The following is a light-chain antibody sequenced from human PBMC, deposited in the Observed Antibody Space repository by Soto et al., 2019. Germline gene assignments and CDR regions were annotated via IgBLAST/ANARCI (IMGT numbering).Light chain of an antibody. CDR3: ASFRSGTILV. CDR1: RSDIGDSNF. V-gene: IGLV2-14*01. J-gene: IGLJ1*01. CDR2: EVN. Sequence: QSALTQPASVSGSPGQSVTISCTGPRSDIGDSNFISWYQHSPGKAPRLLIYEVNNRPSGVSRRFSGSKAGNTASLTISGLLEDDEADYFCASFRSGTILVFGSGIKLTVL.